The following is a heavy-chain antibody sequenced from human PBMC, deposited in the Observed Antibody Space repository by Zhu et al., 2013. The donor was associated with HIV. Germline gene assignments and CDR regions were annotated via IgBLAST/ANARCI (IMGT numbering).Heavy chain of an antibody. CDR3: ARGPSTVTTYRLSYYYYGMDV. V-gene: IGHV1-69*06. CDR2: IIPIFGTA. D-gene: IGHD4-4*01. J-gene: IGHJ6*02. Sequence: QVQLVQSGAEVKKPGSSVKVSCKASGGTFSSYAISWVRQAPGQGLEWMGGIIPIFGTANYAQKFQGRVTITADKSTSTAYMELSSLRSEDTAVYYCARGPSTVTTYRLSYYYYGMDVWGQGTTVTVSS. CDR1: GGTFSSYA.